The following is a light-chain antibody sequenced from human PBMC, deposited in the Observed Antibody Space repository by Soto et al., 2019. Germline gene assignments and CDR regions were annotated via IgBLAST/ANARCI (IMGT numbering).Light chain of an antibody. CDR2: TNT. Sequence: QSAVTQPPSASGTPGQRVTISCSGSTSNIGRNTVNWHQQLPRMAPKLLIYTNTQRPSGVPDRFSGSKSGTSASLAISGLQSEDEADYYCAAWDESLNGRVFGGGTKVTVL. V-gene: IGLV1-44*01. CDR1: TSNIGRNT. J-gene: IGLJ3*02. CDR3: AAWDESLNGRV.